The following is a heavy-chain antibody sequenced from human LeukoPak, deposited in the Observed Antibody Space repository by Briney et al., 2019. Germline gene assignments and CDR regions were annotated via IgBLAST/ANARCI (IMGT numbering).Heavy chain of an antibody. D-gene: IGHD3-10*01. CDR3: SKERPEEYYASGSYFDN. CDR1: GFTFRSFV. J-gene: IGHJ4*02. CDR2: ISYEDGSNK. Sequence: GGSLRVSRAASGFTFRSFVMDWVRQAPGKGLEWVAAISYEDGSNKYYADSVKGRFTISRDNSKYTVYLEMNSLRVEDTAMYYCSKERPEEYYASGSYFDNWGEGTLVTVSS. V-gene: IGHV3-30*04.